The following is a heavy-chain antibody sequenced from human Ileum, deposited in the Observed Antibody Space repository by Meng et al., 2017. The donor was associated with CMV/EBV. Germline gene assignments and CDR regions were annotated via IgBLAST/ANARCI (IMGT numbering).Heavy chain of an antibody. CDR3: ARDGSGWSAF. V-gene: IGHV3-7*01. CDR1: GFTFTSSW. J-gene: IGHJ4*02. CDR2: IKPDANEK. D-gene: IGHD6-19*01. Sequence: GGSLRLSCAASGFTFTSSWMSWLRQVPGKGLEWVANIKPDANEKYYVDSVEGRFTISRDNAKNSLFLQMDSLRAEDTAVYYCARDGSGWSAFWGQGTLVTVSS.